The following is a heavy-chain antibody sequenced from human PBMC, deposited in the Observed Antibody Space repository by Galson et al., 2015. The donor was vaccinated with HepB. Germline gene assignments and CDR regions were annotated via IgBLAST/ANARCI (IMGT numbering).Heavy chain of an antibody. CDR3: ARVGGRLGYCSGGSCSNWFDP. CDR2: IIPILGTP. CDR1: GGTFSSYA. D-gene: IGHD2-15*01. J-gene: IGHJ5*02. V-gene: IGHV1-69*13. Sequence: SVKVSCKASGGTFSSYAINWVRQAPGQGLEWMGGIIPILGTPNYAQKFQDRVTITADESTSISYMELSSLRSEDTAVYYCARVGGRLGYCSGGSCSNWFDPWGRGTLVTVSS.